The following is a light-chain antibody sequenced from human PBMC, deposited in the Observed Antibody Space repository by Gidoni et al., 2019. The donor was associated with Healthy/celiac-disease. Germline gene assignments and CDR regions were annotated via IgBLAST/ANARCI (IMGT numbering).Light chain of an antibody. CDR1: QGISNS. J-gene: IGKJ2*01. Sequence: DIQMTQSPSYLSASVVDRVTITCRASQGISNSLAWYQQKPGKAPKLLLYAASRLESGVPSRFSGSGSGTDYTLTISSLQPEDFATYYCQQYYSTPPVTFGQGTKLEIK. V-gene: IGKV1-NL1*01. CDR2: AAS. CDR3: QQYYSTPPVT.